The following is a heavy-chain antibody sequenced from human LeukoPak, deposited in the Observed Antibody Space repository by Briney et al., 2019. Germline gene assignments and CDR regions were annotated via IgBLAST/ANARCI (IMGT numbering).Heavy chain of an antibody. Sequence: GESLKISCKGSGYSFTNYWIGWVRQMPGKGLEWMGSIYPGDSDTRYSPSFQGQVTISADKSISTAYLQWNSLKASDTAMYFCARREPGQGKYYFDYWGQGTLVTVSS. V-gene: IGHV5-51*01. CDR3: ARREPGQGKYYFDY. D-gene: IGHD1-14*01. CDR1: GYSFTNYW. CDR2: IYPGDSDT. J-gene: IGHJ4*02.